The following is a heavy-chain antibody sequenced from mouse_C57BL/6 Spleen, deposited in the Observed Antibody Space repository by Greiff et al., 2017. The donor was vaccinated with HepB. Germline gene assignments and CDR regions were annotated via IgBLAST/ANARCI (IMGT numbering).Heavy chain of an antibody. CDR2: IWSGGST. CDR1: GFSLTSYG. V-gene: IGHV2-2*01. J-gene: IGHJ3*01. CDR3: ASGDGNYVAY. Sequence: VKLMESGPGLVQPSQSLSITCTVSGFSLTSYGVHWVRQSPGKGLEWLGVIWSGGSTDYNAAFISRLSISKDNSKSQVFFKMNSLQADDTAIYYCASGDGNYVAYWGQGTLVTVSA. D-gene: IGHD2-1*01.